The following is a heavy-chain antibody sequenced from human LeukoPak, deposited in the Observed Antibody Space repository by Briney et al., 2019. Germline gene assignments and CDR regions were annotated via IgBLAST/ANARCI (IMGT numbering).Heavy chain of an antibody. Sequence: SETLSLTCAVYGGSFSGYYWSWIRQPPGKGLEWIGEINHSGSTDYNPSLKSRVTISVDTSKNQFSLKLSSVTAADTAVYYCARGLGYCSSTSCHNYYYYYGMDVWGQGTTVTVSS. D-gene: IGHD2-2*01. CDR3: ARGLGYCSSTSCHNYYYYYGMDV. J-gene: IGHJ6*02. CDR2: INHSGST. CDR1: GGSFSGYY. V-gene: IGHV4-34*01.